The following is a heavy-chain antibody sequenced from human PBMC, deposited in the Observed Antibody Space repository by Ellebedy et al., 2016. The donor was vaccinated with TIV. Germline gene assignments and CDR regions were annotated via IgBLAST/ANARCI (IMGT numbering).Heavy chain of an antibody. CDR1: GYTLTELS. V-gene: IGHV1-24*01. CDR2: FDPEDGET. J-gene: IGHJ4*02. D-gene: IGHD1-1*01. CDR3: ARDPKYKRSFDY. Sequence: ASVKVSCKVSGYTLTELSMHWVRQAPGKGLEWMGGFDPEDGETIYAQKFQGRVTMTEDTSTDTAYMELSSLRSEDTAVYYCARDPKYKRSFDYWGQGTLVTVSS.